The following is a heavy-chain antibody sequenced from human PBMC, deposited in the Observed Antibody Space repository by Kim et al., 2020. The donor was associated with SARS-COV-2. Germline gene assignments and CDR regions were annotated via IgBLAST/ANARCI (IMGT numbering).Heavy chain of an antibody. CDR2: INHSGST. V-gene: IGHV4-34*01. Sequence: SETLSLTCAVYGGSFSGYYWSWIRQPPGKGLEWIGEINHSGSTNYNPSLKSRVTISVDTSKNQFSLKLSSVTAADTAVYYCARRRRGSSHASFDYWGQGTLVTVSS. J-gene: IGHJ4*02. CDR3: ARRRRGSSHASFDY. D-gene: IGHD6-13*01. CDR1: GGSFSGYY.